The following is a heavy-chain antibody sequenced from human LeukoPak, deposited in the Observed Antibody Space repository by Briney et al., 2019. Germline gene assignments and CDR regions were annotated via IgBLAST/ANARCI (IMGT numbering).Heavy chain of an antibody. CDR1: GFTFGSYA. CDR3: ARTINYYDSSGYYYDAFDI. Sequence: PGGSLRLSCAASGFTFGSYAMHWVRQAPGKGLEWVAVISYDGSNKYYADSVKGRFTISRDNAKNSLYLQMNSLRAEDTALYYCARTINYYDSSGYYYDAFDIWGQGTMVTVSS. D-gene: IGHD3-22*01. J-gene: IGHJ3*02. V-gene: IGHV3-30*04. CDR2: ISYDGSNK.